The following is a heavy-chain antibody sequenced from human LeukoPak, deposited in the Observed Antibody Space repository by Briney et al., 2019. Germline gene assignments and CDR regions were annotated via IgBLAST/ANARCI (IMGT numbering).Heavy chain of an antibody. CDR3: AREGGYDAFDI. J-gene: IGHJ3*02. CDR2: VKEDGSAK. D-gene: IGHD3-22*01. V-gene: IGHV3-7*03. CDR1: GFTFSSYW. Sequence: GGSLRLSCAASGFTFSSYWMSWVRQAPGKGLEWVANVKEDGSAKFYVDSVKGRFTISRDNSKNTLYLQMNSLRAEDTAVYYCAREGGYDAFDIWGQGTMVTVSS.